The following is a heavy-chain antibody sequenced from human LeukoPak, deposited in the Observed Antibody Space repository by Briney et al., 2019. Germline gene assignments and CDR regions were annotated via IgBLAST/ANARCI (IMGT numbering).Heavy chain of an antibody. D-gene: IGHD1-1*01. CDR1: GFSFSTND. CDR3: AKVKTHWYFDN. J-gene: IGHJ4*02. CDR2: ISGSASGGT. Sequence: QAGGSLRLSCAASGFSFSTNDMSWVRQAPGKGLEWVSAISGSASGGTTYEDSVKGRFTISRDNSKGTMYLQMNSLRAEDTAVYHCAKVKTHWYFDNWGRGTLVTVSS. V-gene: IGHV3-23*01.